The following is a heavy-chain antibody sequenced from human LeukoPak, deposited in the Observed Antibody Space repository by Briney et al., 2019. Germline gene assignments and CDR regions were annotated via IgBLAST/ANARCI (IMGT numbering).Heavy chain of an antibody. Sequence: ASVTVSCTVSGYTLTELSMHWVRQAPGKGLEWMGGFDPEDGETIYAQKFQGRVTMTEDTSTDTAYMELSSLRSEDTAVYYCARDRHFCSGYFIVDYWGQGTLVTVSS. V-gene: IGHV1-24*01. J-gene: IGHJ4*02. CDR2: FDPEDGET. D-gene: IGHD3-3*02. CDR3: ARDRHFCSGYFIVDY. CDR1: GYTLTELS.